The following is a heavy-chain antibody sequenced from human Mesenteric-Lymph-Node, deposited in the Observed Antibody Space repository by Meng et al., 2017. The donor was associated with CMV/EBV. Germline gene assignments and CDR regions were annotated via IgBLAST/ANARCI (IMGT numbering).Heavy chain of an antibody. Sequence: GSLRLSCAVYGGSFSGYYWTWIRQPPGKGLEWIGEVHYTGTINYNPSLKSRVTISVDTSTNYFSLRLSSVTAADTAVYYCSRGADLFKLGNFWGQGTLVTVSS. V-gene: IGHV4-34*01. J-gene: IGHJ4*02. D-gene: IGHD3/OR15-3a*01. CDR2: VHYTGTI. CDR3: SRGADLFKLGNF. CDR1: GGSFSGYY.